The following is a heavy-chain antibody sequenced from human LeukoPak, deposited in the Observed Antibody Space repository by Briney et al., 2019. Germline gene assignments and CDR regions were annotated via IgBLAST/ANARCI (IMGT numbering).Heavy chain of an antibody. CDR2: ISSSGETI. CDR1: GFTFSSYE. V-gene: IGHV3-48*03. J-gene: IGHJ4*02. CDR3: SRDCSSTICDPDF. D-gene: IGHD2-2*01. Sequence: GGSLRLSCAASGFTFSSYEMNWVRQAPGKGLEWVSYISSSGETIYYADSVKGRFTISRDNAKNSLYMQMNSLRAEDTAVYYCSRDCSSTICDPDFWGQGTLVTVSS.